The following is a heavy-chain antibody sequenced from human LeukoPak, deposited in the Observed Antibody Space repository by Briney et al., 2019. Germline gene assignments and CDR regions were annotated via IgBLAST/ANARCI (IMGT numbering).Heavy chain of an antibody. CDR2: IYPNSGGT. V-gene: IGHV1-2*02. CDR3: ARVVGFGDFPFDY. Sequence: ASVNVSCKASGYTFSGHYMHWVRQAPGQELEGMGWIYPNSGGTNYAQKFQGRVTMTRDTSISTAYMELRRLKSDDTAMYYCARVVGFGDFPFDYWGQGTLVTVSS. D-gene: IGHD4-17*01. J-gene: IGHJ4*02. CDR1: GYTFSGHY.